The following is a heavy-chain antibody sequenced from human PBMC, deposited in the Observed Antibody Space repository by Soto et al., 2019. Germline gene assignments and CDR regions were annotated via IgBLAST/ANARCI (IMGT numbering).Heavy chain of an antibody. V-gene: IGHV3-15*01. CDR1: GIIFSNAW. D-gene: IGHD6-19*01. Sequence: ESGGRLVRPGESLRLSCAASGIIFSNAWMSWVRQAPGKGLEWVGLIKKKADGGTAVYAAPLKGRFTISRDDSKNTLYLEMSSLKTEDTAVYYCRTQWLDWGQGTLVTVSS. J-gene: IGHJ4*02. CDR3: RTQWLD. CDR2: IKKKADGGTA.